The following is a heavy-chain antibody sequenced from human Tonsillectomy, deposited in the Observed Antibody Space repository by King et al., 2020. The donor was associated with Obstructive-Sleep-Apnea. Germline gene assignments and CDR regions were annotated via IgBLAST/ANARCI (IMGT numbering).Heavy chain of an antibody. Sequence: VQLVESGGGLVQPGRSLRLSCAASGFTFDDYAMHWVRQAPGRGLEWVSGISWKRGNIGFSDSVNGRFTISRDNAKNSLYLQMNSLRAEDTALYYCAKAGSWYRDAFDIWGQGTMVTVSS. CDR1: GFTFDDYA. CDR2: ISWKRGNI. V-gene: IGHV3-9*01. J-gene: IGHJ3*02. CDR3: AKAGSWYRDAFDI. D-gene: IGHD6-13*01.